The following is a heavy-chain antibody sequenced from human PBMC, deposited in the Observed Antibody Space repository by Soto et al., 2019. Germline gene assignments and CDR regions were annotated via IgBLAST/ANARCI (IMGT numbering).Heavy chain of an antibody. Sequence: QVQLQESGPGLVRPSGTLSLTCDVSGGSIISSNWWIWVRQPPGKGLEWLAEINHSGNINYNPPLKSRVAISVDTSKNQFSLKVNSVTAADTAVYYCARVISGRDEWLDHWGQGALVTVSS. CDR2: INHSGNI. V-gene: IGHV4-4*02. J-gene: IGHJ4*02. CDR1: GGSIISSNW. D-gene: IGHD2-15*01. CDR3: ARVISGRDEWLDH.